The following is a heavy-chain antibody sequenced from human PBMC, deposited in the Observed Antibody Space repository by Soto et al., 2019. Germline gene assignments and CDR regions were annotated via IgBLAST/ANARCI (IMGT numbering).Heavy chain of an antibody. CDR1: GFTFSSYG. Sequence: PGGSLRLSCAASGFTFSSYGMHWVRQAPGKGLEWVAVISYDGSNKYYADSVKGRFTISRDNSKNTLYLQMNSLRAEDTAVYYCAKVGCSGGSCPIDYWGQGTLVTVS. V-gene: IGHV3-30*18. J-gene: IGHJ4*02. CDR3: AKVGCSGGSCPIDY. CDR2: ISYDGSNK. D-gene: IGHD2-15*01.